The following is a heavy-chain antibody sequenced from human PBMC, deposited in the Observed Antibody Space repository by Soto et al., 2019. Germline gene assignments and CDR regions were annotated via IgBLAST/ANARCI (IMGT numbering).Heavy chain of an antibody. CDR1: GYTFTGYY. D-gene: IGHD1-7*01. J-gene: IGHJ4*02. V-gene: IGHV1-2*02. Sequence: QVQLVQSGAEVKKPGASVKVSCKASGYTFTGYYLHRVRQAPGQGLEWVAWINPISGGTKYAQKFQGRVTVTRDTSISTAYMELSRLRSDDTAVYYCARVPGLELLDHWGQGTLVSVSS. CDR3: ARVPGLELLDH. CDR2: INPISGGT.